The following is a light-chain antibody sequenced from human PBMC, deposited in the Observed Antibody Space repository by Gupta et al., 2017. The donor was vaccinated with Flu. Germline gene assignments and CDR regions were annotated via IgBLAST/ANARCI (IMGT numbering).Light chain of an antibody. V-gene: IGLV4-69*01. CDR2: INIDGSN. CDR3: QTWGTASKPVV. Sequence: VLTQSPSASSSLLPSHKLTCPPRRGLRSYAIAWHKPQPEKGPRYVRKINIDGSNSKGGGIPDRFSGSSSGAESYLTISSLQADDEADYYCQTWGTASKPVVFGGGTKLTVL. CDR1: RGLRSYA. J-gene: IGLJ2*01.